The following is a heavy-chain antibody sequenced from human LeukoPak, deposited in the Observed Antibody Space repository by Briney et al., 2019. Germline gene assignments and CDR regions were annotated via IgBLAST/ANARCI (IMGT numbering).Heavy chain of an antibody. Sequence: PGGSLRLSCAASGFTFSSYAMSWVRQAPGKGLEWVSAISGSGASTNYADSVKGRFAISRDNSKTTMYLQMNSLRAEVTAVYFCAKDLRSLRSATDPHYFDSWGQGTLVTVSS. J-gene: IGHJ4*02. CDR2: ISGSGAST. V-gene: IGHV3-23*01. D-gene: IGHD6-13*01. CDR1: GFTFSSYA. CDR3: AKDLRSLRSATDPHYFDS.